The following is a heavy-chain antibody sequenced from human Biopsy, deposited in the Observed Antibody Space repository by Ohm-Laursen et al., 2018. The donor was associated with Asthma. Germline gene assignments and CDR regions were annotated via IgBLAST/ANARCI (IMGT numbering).Heavy chain of an antibody. V-gene: IGHV1-24*01. CDR3: ASDFPKDYVRYNFQF. CDR1: GYSLTDLS. J-gene: IGHJ4*02. CDR2: HDHEEGGT. Sequence: GASVKVSCKISGYSLTDLSMRWVRQAPGQGLEWMGGHDHEEGGTVNARRFQGRVTMTEDTSTDTVYMELSSLSSDDTAVYYCASDFPKDYVRYNFQFWGQGTLVTVSS. D-gene: IGHD4-17*01.